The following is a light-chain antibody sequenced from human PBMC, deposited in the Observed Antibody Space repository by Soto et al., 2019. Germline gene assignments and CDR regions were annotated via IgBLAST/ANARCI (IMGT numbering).Light chain of an antibody. Sequence: QSVLTQPPSTSATPGQRVTISCSGSSSNVGINTVSWYQQVPGTAPRLLIYTNDQRPSGVPGRFSGSKSGTSASLAIGGLQSEDEADYYCAAWDDRLSGLVFGRGTKLTVL. CDR3: AAWDDRLSGLV. V-gene: IGLV1-44*01. CDR1: SSNVGINT. J-gene: IGLJ3*02. CDR2: TND.